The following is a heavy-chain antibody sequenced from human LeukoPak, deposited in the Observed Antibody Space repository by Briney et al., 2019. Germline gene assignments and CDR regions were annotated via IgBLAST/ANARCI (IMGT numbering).Heavy chain of an antibody. V-gene: IGHV4-34*01. J-gene: IGHJ4*02. CDR1: GGSFSGYY. CDR3: ARGQTGPPDY. Sequence: PSETLSLTCAVYGGSFSGYYWSWIRQPSGKGLEWIGEINHSGSTNYNPSLKSRVTISVDTSKNQFSLKLSSVTAADTAVYYCARGQTGPPDYWGQGTLVTVSS. CDR2: INHSGST.